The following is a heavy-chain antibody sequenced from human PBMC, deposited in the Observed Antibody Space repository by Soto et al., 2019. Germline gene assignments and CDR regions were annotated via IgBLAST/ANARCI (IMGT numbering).Heavy chain of an antibody. J-gene: IGHJ4*02. Sequence: SETLSLTCTFSGCSISSSSYYLGWIRQPPGKGLEWIGSIYYSGSTYYNPSLKSRVTISVDTSKNQFSLKLSSVTAADTAVYYCARRFGGDFWSGKVYYFDYWGQGTLVTVSS. CDR2: IYYSGST. V-gene: IGHV4-39*01. D-gene: IGHD3-3*01. CDR1: GCSISSSSYY. CDR3: ARRFGGDFWSGKVYYFDY.